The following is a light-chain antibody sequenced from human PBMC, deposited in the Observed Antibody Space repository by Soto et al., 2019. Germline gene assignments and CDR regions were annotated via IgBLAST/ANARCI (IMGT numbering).Light chain of an antibody. CDR1: SSDVGNYNL. CDR2: EVT. J-gene: IGLJ1*01. V-gene: IGLV2-23*02. CDR3: CSYAGTNTYV. Sequence: QSVLTQPASVSGSPRRSITISCTGTSSDVGNYNLVSWYQQHPGKAPKLMIYEVTKRPSGVSNRFSGSKSGNTASLTISGLQAEDEADYYCCSYAGTNTYVFGTGTKVTVL.